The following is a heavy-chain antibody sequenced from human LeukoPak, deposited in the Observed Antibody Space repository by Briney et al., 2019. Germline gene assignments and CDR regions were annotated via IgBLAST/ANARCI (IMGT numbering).Heavy chain of an antibody. CDR3: AKSSGYGSGSYLDYWYFDL. D-gene: IGHD3-10*01. Sequence: GGSLRLSCAASGFTFSSYSMNWVRQAPGKGLEWVSSISSSSSYIYYADSVKGRFTISRDNAKNSLYLQMNSLRAEDTALYYCAKSSGYGSGSYLDYWYFDLWGRGTLVTVSS. J-gene: IGHJ2*01. V-gene: IGHV3-21*04. CDR2: ISSSSSYI. CDR1: GFTFSSYS.